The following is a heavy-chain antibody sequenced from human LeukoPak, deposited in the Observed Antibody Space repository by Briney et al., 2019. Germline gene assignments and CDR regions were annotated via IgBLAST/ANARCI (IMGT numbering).Heavy chain of an antibody. D-gene: IGHD6-13*01. CDR1: GFTFSSYS. CDR2: ISSSSSTI. J-gene: IGHJ1*01. Sequence: GGSLRLSCAASGFTFSSYSMNWVRQAPGKGLEWVSYISSSSSTIYYADSVKGRFTISRDNAKNLLYLQMNSLRAEDTAVYYCARAQRAAAGTDWGQGTLVTVSS. V-gene: IGHV3-48*01. CDR3: ARAQRAAAGTD.